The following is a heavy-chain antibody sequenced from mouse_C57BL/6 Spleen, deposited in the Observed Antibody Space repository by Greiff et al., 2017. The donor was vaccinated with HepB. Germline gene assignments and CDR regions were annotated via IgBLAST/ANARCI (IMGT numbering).Heavy chain of an antibody. CDR1: GFNIKNPY. V-gene: IGHV14-3*01. CDR2: IDPANGNT. D-gene: IGHD1-1*01. CDR3: ARCHYYGRGSYAMDY. Sequence: VQLQQSVAELVRPGASVKLSCTASGFNIKNPYMHWVKQRPEQGLEWIGRIDPANGNTKYAPKFQGKATITADTSSNTAYLQLSSLTSEDTAIYYCARCHYYGRGSYAMDYWGQGTSVTVSS. J-gene: IGHJ4*01.